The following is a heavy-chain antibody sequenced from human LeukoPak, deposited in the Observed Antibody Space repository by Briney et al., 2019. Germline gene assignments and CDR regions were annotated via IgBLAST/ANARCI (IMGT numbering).Heavy chain of an antibody. CDR2: ISTYNGNT. J-gene: IGHJ4*02. CDR3: AREPSYYDSRGSDY. CDR1: GYTFTSYG. D-gene: IGHD3-22*01. Sequence: ASVKVSCKASGYTFTSYGISWVRQAPGQGLECMGWISTYNGNTNYAQKVQGRVTMTADTSTSPAYVELRRLRSDATAVYYCAREPSYYDSRGSDYWGEGTLVTVSS. V-gene: IGHV1-18*01.